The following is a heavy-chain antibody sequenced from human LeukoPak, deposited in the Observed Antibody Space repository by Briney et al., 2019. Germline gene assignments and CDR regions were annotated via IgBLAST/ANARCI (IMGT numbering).Heavy chain of an antibody. V-gene: IGHV4-61*08. CDR1: GDSISSGGYY. Sequence: SETLSLTCTVSGDSISSGGYYWSWLRQHPGKGLEWIGYIYYSGSTNYNPSLKSRVTISVDTSKNQFSLKLSSVTAADTAVYYCARVYCSSTSCDPPWFDPWGQGTLVTVSS. D-gene: IGHD2-2*01. CDR3: ARVYCSSTSCDPPWFDP. CDR2: IYYSGST. J-gene: IGHJ5*02.